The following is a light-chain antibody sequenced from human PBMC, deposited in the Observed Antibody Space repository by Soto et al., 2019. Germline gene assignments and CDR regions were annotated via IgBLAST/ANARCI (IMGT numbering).Light chain of an antibody. V-gene: IGLV2-8*01. CDR3: CSYAGSNNYV. Sequence: QSVLTQPPSASGSPGQSVTISCTGTGIDVGAYNYVSWYRQYPGKAPKLVIFEVNKRPSGGPDRISGSKSGITASLTVSGLQAEDEADYYCCSYAGSNNYVFGTGTKVTV. J-gene: IGLJ1*01. CDR1: GIDVGAYNY. CDR2: EVN.